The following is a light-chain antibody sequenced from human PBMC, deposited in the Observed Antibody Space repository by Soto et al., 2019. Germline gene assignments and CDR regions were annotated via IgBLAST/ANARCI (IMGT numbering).Light chain of an antibody. J-gene: IGLJ1*01. CDR3: SSYSSGSHYV. CDR2: EVS. V-gene: IGLV2-14*01. Sequence: QAVVTQPPSVSGSPGQSITISCTGTSSDVGGYNYVSWYQQHPGKAPKLMIYEVSKRPSGVSNRFSGSKSGNTASLTISGLQDEEEADYYCSSYSSGSHYVFGTGTKLTVL. CDR1: SSDVGGYNY.